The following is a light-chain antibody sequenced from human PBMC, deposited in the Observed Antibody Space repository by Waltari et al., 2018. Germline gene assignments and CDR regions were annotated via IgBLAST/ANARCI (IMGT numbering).Light chain of an antibody. CDR1: SSYVGDYKY. Sequence: QSALTQAASVSGSPGQSITISCAGTSSYVGDYKYCPWYQQHPGKAPTLMIDDATKRPSGVSKRVSGSKSASTASLTISGIQAEDEADYYCCSYAGSATPVLFGGGTKLTVL. CDR2: DAT. V-gene: IGLV2-23*01. J-gene: IGLJ2*01. CDR3: CSYAGSATPVL.